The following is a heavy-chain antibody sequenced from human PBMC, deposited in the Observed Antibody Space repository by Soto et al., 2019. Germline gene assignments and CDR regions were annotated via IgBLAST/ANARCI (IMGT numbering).Heavy chain of an antibody. V-gene: IGHV3-23*01. CDR3: AKSGFADLEY. Sequence: EVKLLESGGGLVQPGGSLRLSCAASGFAFSTYAMTWVRQAPGKGLEWVSTVSGGGDHTYYADSVRGRSTVSRDASKNPLDLHMDSLRPEDTAVYYCAKSGFADLEYWGQGALVTGSS. J-gene: IGHJ4*02. CDR1: GFAFSTYA. D-gene: IGHD1-26*01. CDR2: VSGGGDHT.